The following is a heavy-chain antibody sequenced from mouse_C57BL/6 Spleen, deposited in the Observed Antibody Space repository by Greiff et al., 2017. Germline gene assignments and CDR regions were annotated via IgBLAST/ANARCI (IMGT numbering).Heavy chain of an antibody. CDR2: IYPGDGDT. V-gene: IGHV1-82*01. CDR1: GYAFSSSW. CDR3: ARADRGAMDY. Sequence: VQLQQSGPELVKPGASVKISCKASGYAFSSSWMNWVKPRPGKGLEWIGRIYPGDGDTNYNGKFKGKATLTADKSSSTAYMQLSSLTSEDSAVYFCARADRGAMDYWGQGTSVTVSS. J-gene: IGHJ4*01.